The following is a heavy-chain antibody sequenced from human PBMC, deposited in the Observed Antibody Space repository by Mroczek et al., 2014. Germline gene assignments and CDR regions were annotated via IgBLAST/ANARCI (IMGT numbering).Heavy chain of an antibody. V-gene: IGHV4-38-2*02. CDR1: GDSINSGYV. CDR3: ARDAVLVISSGSGVDV. CDR2: ILHNGVS. J-gene: IGHJ6*02. Sequence: VKPSGRPCPSTCDVSGDSINSGYVLGVAPASPPATGLEWIASILHNGVSSYNPSLRSRVSISVDTSKNQFSLRLTSASATDTALYYCARDAVLVISSGSGVDVWGQGTAVTVSS. D-gene: IGHD2/OR15-2a*01.